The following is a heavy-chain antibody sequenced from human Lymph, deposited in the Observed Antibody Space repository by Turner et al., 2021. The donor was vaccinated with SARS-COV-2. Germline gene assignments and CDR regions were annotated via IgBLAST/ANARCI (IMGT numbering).Heavy chain of an antibody. CDR3: ARGRYSGGGMDV. Sequence: QVQLVQSGAEVKTPGASAKVSCKAPGYTVTSYDINWVRQATGQGLEWMGWMNRNRGNTGYAQKVPGRVTMTRNTSISTADMELSSLRSEDTAVYYCARGRYSGGGMDVWGQGTTVTVSS. D-gene: IGHD1-26*01. J-gene: IGHJ6*02. CDR2: MNRNRGNT. CDR1: GYTVTSYD. V-gene: IGHV1-8*02.